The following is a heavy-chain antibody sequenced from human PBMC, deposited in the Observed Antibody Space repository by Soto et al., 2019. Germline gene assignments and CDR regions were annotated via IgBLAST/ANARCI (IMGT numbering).Heavy chain of an antibody. J-gene: IGHJ6*02. CDR3: ARSDIVVVVAAYYYGMDV. Sequence: QVQLVQSGAEVKKPGSSVKVSCKASGGTFSSYAISWVRQAPGQGLEWMGGIIPIFGTANYAQKFQGRVKITADESTSTAYMELSSLRSEDTAVYYCARSDIVVVVAAYYYGMDVWGQGTTVTVSS. CDR1: GGTFSSYA. CDR2: IIPIFGTA. V-gene: IGHV1-69*01. D-gene: IGHD2-15*01.